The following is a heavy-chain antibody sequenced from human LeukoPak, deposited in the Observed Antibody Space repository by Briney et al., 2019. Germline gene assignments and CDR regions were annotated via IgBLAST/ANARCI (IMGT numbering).Heavy chain of an antibody. J-gene: IGHJ4*02. CDR2: VYTSGRT. CDR1: GGSIHSYY. V-gene: IGHV4-4*07. D-gene: IGHD3-3*01. Sequence: SETLSLTCNVSGGSIHSYYWNWIRQPAGKGLEWIGRVYTSGRTIYNPSLKSRVTMSVDASKNLLSLKVTSASAADTAVYYCARGGNIFWSGYYDYFDSWGQGTLVIVSS. CDR3: ARGGNIFWSGYYDYFDS.